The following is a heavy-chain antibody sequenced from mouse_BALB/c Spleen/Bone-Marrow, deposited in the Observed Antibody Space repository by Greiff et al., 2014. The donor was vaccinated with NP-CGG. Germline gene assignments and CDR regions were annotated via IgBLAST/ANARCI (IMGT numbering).Heavy chain of an antibody. CDR2: IYPGDFST. V-gene: IGHV1S56*01. J-gene: IGHJ4*01. CDR1: GYTFTSFY. CDR3: ARKSQRAYDSMIY. Sequence: QVQLKESGPELVKPGASVGISCKASGYTFTSFYIHWVRQRPGQGLEWIGWIYPGDFSTKYNEKFKGKATLTADKSSSTASMQLSSLTSEDSAVYFCARKSQRAYDSMIYWGQGTSVTVSS. D-gene: IGHD2-4*01.